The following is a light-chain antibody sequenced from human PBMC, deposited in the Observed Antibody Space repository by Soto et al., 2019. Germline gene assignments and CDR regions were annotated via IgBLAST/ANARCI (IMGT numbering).Light chain of an antibody. CDR3: SSYSSSTTLYV. Sequence: VLTQPASVSGSPGQSITISCTGTSSDVGGSNYVSWYQQHPGKAPKVIIYEVSNRPSGVSNRFSGSKSGNTASLTISGLQAEDGADYYCSSYSSSTTLYVFGSGTKVTVL. V-gene: IGLV2-14*01. CDR1: SSDVGGSNY. CDR2: EVS. J-gene: IGLJ1*01.